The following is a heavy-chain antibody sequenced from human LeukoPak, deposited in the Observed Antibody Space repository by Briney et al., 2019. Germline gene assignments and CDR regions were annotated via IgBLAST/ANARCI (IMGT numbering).Heavy chain of an antibody. V-gene: IGHV5-51*01. CDR2: IHPGDSAT. CDR3: ARHGPGLLWFGEESWFDP. Sequence: SLKISCTGSGYSFTCYWTAWVGEMCGQRLPRMRIIHPGDSATRYSPSFQGQVTISADKSISTAYLQWSSLKASDTAMYYCARHGPGLLWFGEESWFDPWGQGTLVTVSS. J-gene: IGHJ5*02. CDR1: GYSFTCYW. D-gene: IGHD3-10*01.